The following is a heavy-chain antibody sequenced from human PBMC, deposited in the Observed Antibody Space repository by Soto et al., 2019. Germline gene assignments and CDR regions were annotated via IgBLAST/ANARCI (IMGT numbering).Heavy chain of an antibody. J-gene: IGHJ6*02. V-gene: IGHV3-30*18. CDR2: ISYDGSNK. D-gene: IGHD1-26*01. Sequence: GGSLRLSCAASGFTFSSYGMHWVRQAPGKGLEWVAVISYDGSNKYYADSVKGRFTISRDNSKNTLYLQMNSLRAEDTAVYYCAKDLLPPPYYYYGMDVWGQGTTVTVSS. CDR3: AKDLLPPPYYYYGMDV. CDR1: GFTFSSYG.